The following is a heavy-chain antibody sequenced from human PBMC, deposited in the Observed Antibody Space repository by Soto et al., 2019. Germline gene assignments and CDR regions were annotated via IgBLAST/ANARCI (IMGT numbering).Heavy chain of an antibody. CDR2: IIPIFGTA. J-gene: IGHJ6*02. CDR3: ARDIGYCSGGSCSHYCMDV. V-gene: IGHV1-69*06. Sequence: SVKVSCKVSGGTFSSYAISWVRQAPGQGLEWMGGIIPIFGTANYAQKFQGRVTITADKSTSTAYMELSSLRSEDTAVYYGARDIGYCSGGSCSHYCMDVWGQGTTVTVSS. D-gene: IGHD2-15*01. CDR1: GGTFSSYA.